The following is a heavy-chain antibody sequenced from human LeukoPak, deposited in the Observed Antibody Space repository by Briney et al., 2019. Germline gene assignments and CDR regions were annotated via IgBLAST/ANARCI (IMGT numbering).Heavy chain of an antibody. D-gene: IGHD2-2*01. V-gene: IGHV1-69*04. J-gene: IGHJ6*03. CDR1: GGTSSSYA. Sequence: SVKVSCKASGGTSSSYAISWVRQAPGQGLEWMGRIIPILGIANYAQKFQGRVTITADKSTSTAYMELSSLRSEDTAVYYCARSGYCSSTSCYPYYYYMDVWGKGTTVTVSS. CDR3: ARSGYCSSTSCYPYYYYMDV. CDR2: IIPILGIA.